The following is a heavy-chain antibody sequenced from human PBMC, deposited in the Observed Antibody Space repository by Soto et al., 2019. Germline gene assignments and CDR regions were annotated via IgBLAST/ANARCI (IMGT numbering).Heavy chain of an antibody. V-gene: IGHV4-34*01. J-gene: IGHJ6*03. CDR2: INHSGST. D-gene: IGHD4-17*01. CDR1: GGSFSGYY. CDR3: ARGTGGLRRRLYYYYMDV. Sequence: SETLSLTCAVYGGSFSGYYWSWIRQPPGKGLEWIGEINHSGSTNYNPSLKSRVTISVDTSKNQFSLKLSSVTAADTAVYYCARGTGGLRRRLYYYYMDVWGKGTTVTVSS.